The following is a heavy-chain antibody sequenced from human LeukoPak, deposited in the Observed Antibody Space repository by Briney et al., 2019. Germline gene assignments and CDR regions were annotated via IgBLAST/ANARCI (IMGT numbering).Heavy chain of an antibody. Sequence: GGSLRLSCAASGFTFSSYSMNWVRQAPGKGPEWVAKIIQDGSEEYYLDSVKGRFIISRDNGKNSLYLEMNSLRVEDTAVYYCARDWRQDNAFDLWGRGTMVTVSS. CDR2: IIQDGSEE. D-gene: IGHD2-15*01. J-gene: IGHJ3*01. CDR1: GFTFSSYS. V-gene: IGHV3-7*01. CDR3: ARDWRQDNAFDL.